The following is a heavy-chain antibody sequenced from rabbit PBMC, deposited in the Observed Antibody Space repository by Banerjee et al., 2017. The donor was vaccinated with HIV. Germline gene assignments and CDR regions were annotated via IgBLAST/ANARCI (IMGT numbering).Heavy chain of an antibody. D-gene: IGHD1-1*01. V-gene: IGHV1S45*01. Sequence: QEQLEESGGDLVKPEGSLTLTCTASGFSFSSGDWICRVRQAPGKGLEWIACIDGGSSGTTYYASWAKGRLTISKSSSTTVTLQMTSLTAADAATYFCAREAGGVGGNLDLWGQGTLVTVS. CDR3: AREAGGVGGNLDL. CDR1: GFSFSSGDW. J-gene: IGHJ4*01. CDR2: IDGGSSGTT.